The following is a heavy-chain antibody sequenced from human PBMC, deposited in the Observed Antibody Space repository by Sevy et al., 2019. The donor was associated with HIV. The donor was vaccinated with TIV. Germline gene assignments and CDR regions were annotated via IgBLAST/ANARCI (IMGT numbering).Heavy chain of an antibody. Sequence: SETLSLTCTVSGGSISSYYWSWIRQPPGKGLEWIGYIYYSGSTNYNPSLKSRVTISVDTSKNQFSLKLSSVTAADTAVYYCARVLGPYCSGGSCSLDYWGQGTLVTVSS. D-gene: IGHD2-15*01. CDR2: IYYSGST. CDR1: GGSISSYY. J-gene: IGHJ4*02. V-gene: IGHV4-59*01. CDR3: ARVLGPYCSGGSCSLDY.